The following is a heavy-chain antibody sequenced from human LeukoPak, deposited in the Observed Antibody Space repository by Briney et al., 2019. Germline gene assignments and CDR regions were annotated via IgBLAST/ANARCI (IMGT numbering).Heavy chain of an antibody. CDR2: IYPGNSDT. CDR1: GYSFINHW. CDR3: ARLRGYHSSGWALDF. V-gene: IGHV5-51*01. Sequence: KHGESLKISCQGSGYSFINHWIGWVRQMPGKGLEWMAIIYPGNSDTTYSPSFQGQVTISADKSISTAYLQWSSLRASDTAIYYCARLRGYHSSGWALDFRGQGTLVTVSS. D-gene: IGHD6-19*01. J-gene: IGHJ4*02.